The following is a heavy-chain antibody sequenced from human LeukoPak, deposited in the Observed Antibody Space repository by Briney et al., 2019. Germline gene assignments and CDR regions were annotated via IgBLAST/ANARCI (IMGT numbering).Heavy chain of an antibody. CDR3: ARGGGITNNPDC. J-gene: IGHJ4*02. Sequence: PGRPQRPSPTPTRPTHRHHLIHCPPQAPEKPLEWVGRTRNKDNKYTTEYAASVKGRFTISRDDSKSSLYLQMNSLKTEDTAVYYCARGGGITNNPDCWGQGSLVTVSS. CDR2: TRNKDNKYTT. CDR1: RPTHRHHL. D-gene: IGHD3-16*01. V-gene: IGHV3-72*01.